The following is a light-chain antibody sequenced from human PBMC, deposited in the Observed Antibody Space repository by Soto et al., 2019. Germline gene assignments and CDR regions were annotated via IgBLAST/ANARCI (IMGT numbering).Light chain of an antibody. Sequence: AIQMTQSPSSLSASVGDRVTIICRASQGIRNELGWYQQKPGKAPKLLLYAASNLHTGVPSRFSGTGSGTDFSLTISSLQPEDIAVYYCQQVYSYPWTFGQGTKVDIK. CDR1: QGIRNE. CDR3: QQVYSYPWT. V-gene: IGKV1-6*01. CDR2: AAS. J-gene: IGKJ1*01.